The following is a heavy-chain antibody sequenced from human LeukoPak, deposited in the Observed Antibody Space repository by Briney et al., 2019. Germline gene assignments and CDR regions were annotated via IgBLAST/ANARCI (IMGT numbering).Heavy chain of an antibody. V-gene: IGHV1-18*01. CDR2: ISAYNGNT. J-gene: IGHJ4*02. D-gene: IGHD6-13*01. Sequence: ASVKVSCKASGYTFTSYGISWVRQAPGQGLEWMGWISAYNGNTNYAQKLQGKVTMTTDTSTSTAYMELRSLRSDDTAVYYCARDLVCVSGSRRKDYFDYWGQGTLVTVSS. CDR1: GYTFTSYG. CDR3: ARDLVCVSGSRRKDYFDY.